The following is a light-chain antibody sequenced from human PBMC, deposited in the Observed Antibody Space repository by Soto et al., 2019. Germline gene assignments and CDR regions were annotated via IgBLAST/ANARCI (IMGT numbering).Light chain of an antibody. Sequence: EIVLTQSPGTLSLSPGERATLSCRASQSLSSTYLAWYQQKPGQAPRLLIYGVSSRATGIPDRFSGSASGTDFTLTISRLQPEDFALYFCQQYASSPVTFGGGTKVDIK. CDR3: QQYASSPVT. V-gene: IGKV3-20*01. CDR2: GVS. J-gene: IGKJ4*01. CDR1: QSLSSTY.